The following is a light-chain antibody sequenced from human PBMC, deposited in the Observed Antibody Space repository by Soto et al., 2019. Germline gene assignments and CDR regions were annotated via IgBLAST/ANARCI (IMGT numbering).Light chain of an antibody. V-gene: IGKV1-8*01. J-gene: IGKJ2*01. CDR3: HQYNSY. CDR1: QGISSY. CDR2: AAS. Sequence: AIRMTQSPSSLSASTGDRVTITCRASQGISSYLAWYQQKPGQGPKLLIYAASTLQRWVPSRFSGSGSGSDFTLTISGLQSEDFATYYCHQYNSYFGPGTKLEI.